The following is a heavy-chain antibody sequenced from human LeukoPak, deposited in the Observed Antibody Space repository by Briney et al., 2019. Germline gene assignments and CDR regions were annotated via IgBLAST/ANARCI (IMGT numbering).Heavy chain of an antibody. CDR1: GGTISSYY. J-gene: IGHJ4*02. Sequence: PSETLSLSCTVSGGTISSYYWSWIRQPPGKGLEWIGYIYYSGRTNYNPSPKSRVTMSVDASKNQISLKLSSVTAADTAVYYCARLSDAALAGGYYFDYWGQGTLVTVSS. CDR3: ARLSDAALAGGYYFDY. V-gene: IGHV4-59*08. CDR2: IYYSGRT. D-gene: IGHD5-18*01.